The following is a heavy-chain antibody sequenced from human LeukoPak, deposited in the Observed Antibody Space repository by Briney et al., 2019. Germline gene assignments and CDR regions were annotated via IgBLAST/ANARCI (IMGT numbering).Heavy chain of an antibody. D-gene: IGHD2-2*01. CDR1: GFTFSNAW. CDR3: TTALIVVVPVAEDWFDP. V-gene: IGHV3-15*01. CDR2: IKSKSDGGTT. J-gene: IGHJ5*02. Sequence: TGGSLRLSCAASGFTFSNAWMSWVRQAPGKGLEWVGRIKSKSDGGTTDYAAPVRGRFTISRDDSKDTVYLQMNSLKTEDTAVYYCTTALIVVVPVAEDWFDPWGQGTLVTVSS.